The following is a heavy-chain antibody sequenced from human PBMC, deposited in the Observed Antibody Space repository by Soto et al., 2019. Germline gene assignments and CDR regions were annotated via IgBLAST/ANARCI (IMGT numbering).Heavy chain of an antibody. V-gene: IGHV3-23*01. Sequence: GGSLRLSCAASGFTFSSYAMSWVRQAPGKGLEWVSAISGSGGSTYYADSVKGRFTISRDNSKNTLYLQMNSLRAEDTAVYYCAKDFSSLPCSGGIFDYSGQATLVTVSS. CDR2: ISGSGGST. J-gene: IGHJ4*02. CDR3: AKDFSSLPCSGGIFDY. D-gene: IGHD1-1*01. CDR1: GFTFSSYA.